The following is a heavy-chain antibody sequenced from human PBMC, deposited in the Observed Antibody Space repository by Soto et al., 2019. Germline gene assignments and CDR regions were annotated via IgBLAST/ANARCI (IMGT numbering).Heavy chain of an antibody. CDR2: ISSSSSYI. V-gene: IGHV3-21*01. J-gene: IGHJ4*02. D-gene: IGHD6-6*01. CDR3: ASTSIAARRSHY. CDR1: GFTFSSYS. Sequence: GGSLRLSCAASGFTFSSYSMNWVRQAPGKGLEWVSSISSSSSYIYYADSVKGRFTISRDNAKNSLYLQMNSLRAEDTAVYYCASTSIAARRSHYWGQGTLVTVSS.